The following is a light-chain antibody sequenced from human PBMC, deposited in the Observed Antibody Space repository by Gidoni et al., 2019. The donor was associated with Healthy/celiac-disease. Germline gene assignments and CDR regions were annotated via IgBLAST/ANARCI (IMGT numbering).Light chain of an antibody. CDR2: DAS. CDR3: QQRRNWPPIT. V-gene: IGKV3-11*01. Sequence: EIVLTQSPATLSLSPGERATLSCRASQRVSSYLAGYQQKPGQAPRLPIYDASNRATGIPARCSGSGSGTAFTLPTISLEPEDFAVYYCQQRRNWPPITFGQGTRLEIK. J-gene: IGKJ5*01. CDR1: QRVSSY.